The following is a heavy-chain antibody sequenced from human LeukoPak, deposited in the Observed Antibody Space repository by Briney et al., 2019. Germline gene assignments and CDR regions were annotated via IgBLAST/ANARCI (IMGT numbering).Heavy chain of an antibody. Sequence: PSETLSLTCTVSGGSIGSYYWSWIRQPPGKGREWIGYIYTSGSANYNPSLKSRVTISVDTSKNQFSLKLSSVTAADTAVYYCARLVVVPAAMDNWFDPWGQGTLVTVSS. V-gene: IGHV4-4*09. CDR2: IYTSGSA. CDR3: ARLVVVPAAMDNWFDP. D-gene: IGHD2-2*01. CDR1: GGSIGSYY. J-gene: IGHJ5*02.